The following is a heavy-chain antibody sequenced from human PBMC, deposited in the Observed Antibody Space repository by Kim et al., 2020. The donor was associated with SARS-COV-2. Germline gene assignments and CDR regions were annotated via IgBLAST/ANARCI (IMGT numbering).Heavy chain of an antibody. D-gene: IGHD6-13*01. J-gene: IGHJ4*02. Sequence: GGSLRLSCAASGFTFSNYGMHWVRQAPGKGLEWVAVISYDGSNKYYADSVKGRLTISRDNAKNTLYLQMNSLRAEDTAVYYCVKAQQELGLRGLRYWGQGTLVTVSS. CDR2: ISYDGSNK. V-gene: IGHV3-30*18. CDR1: GFTFSNYG. CDR3: VKAQQELGLRGLRY.